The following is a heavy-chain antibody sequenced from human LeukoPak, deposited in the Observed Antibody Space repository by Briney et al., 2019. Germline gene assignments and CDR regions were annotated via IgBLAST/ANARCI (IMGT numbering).Heavy chain of an antibody. CDR1: GFTVSSNY. Sequence: PGGSLRLSCAASGFTVSSNYMSWVRQAPGKGLEWVSVIYSGGSTYYADSVKGRFTISRDNSKNTLYLQMNSLRAEDTAVYYCARDSSSSGGYYYGMDVWGRGTTVTVSS. J-gene: IGHJ6*02. V-gene: IGHV3-66*02. CDR3: ARDSSSSGGYYYGMDV. D-gene: IGHD6-6*01. CDR2: IYSGGST.